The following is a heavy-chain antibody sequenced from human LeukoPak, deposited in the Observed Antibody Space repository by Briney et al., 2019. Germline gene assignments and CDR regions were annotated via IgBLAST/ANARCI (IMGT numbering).Heavy chain of an antibody. CDR3: AREGGLRRGYRGPFDY. CDR1: GGSISSGGYY. J-gene: IGHJ4*02. D-gene: IGHD5-12*01. V-gene: IGHV4-31*03. Sequence: PSQTLSLTCTVPGGSISSGGYYWSWIRQHPGKGLEWIGYIYYSGSTYYSPSLKSRVTISVDTSKNQFSLKLSSVTAADTAVYYCAREGGLRRGYRGPFDYWGQGTLVTVSS. CDR2: IYYSGST.